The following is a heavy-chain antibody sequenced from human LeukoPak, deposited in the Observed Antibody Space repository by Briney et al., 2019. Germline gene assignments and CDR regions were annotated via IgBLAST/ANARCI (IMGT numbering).Heavy chain of an antibody. J-gene: IGHJ4*02. Sequence: ASVKVSCKASGGTFSSYAISWVRQAPGQGLEWMGWIIPIFGTANYAQKFQGRVTITADESTSTAYMELSSLRSEDTAVYYCASGGGHDILTGYLDYWGQGTLVTVSS. CDR1: GGTFSSYA. D-gene: IGHD3-9*01. CDR3: ASGGGHDILTGYLDY. CDR2: IIPIFGTA. V-gene: IGHV1-69*13.